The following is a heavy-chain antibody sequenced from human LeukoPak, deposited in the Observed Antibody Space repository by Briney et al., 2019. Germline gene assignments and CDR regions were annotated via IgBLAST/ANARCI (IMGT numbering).Heavy chain of an antibody. CDR2: ISSSGSTI. CDR3: ARDHIAAAGYYYYGMDV. V-gene: IGHV3-48*03. J-gene: IGHJ6*02. CDR1: GFTFSSYE. Sequence: GGSLRLSCAASGFTFSSYEMNWVRQAPGKGLEWGSYISSSGSTIYYADSVKGRFTISRDNAKNSLYLQMNSLRAEDTAVYYCARDHIAAAGYYYYGMDVWGQGTTVTVSS. D-gene: IGHD6-13*01.